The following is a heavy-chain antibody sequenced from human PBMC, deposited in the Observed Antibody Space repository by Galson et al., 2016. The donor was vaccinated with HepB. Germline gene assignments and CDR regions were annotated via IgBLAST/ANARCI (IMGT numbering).Heavy chain of an antibody. CDR1: GFTLDDYA. CDR2: ISGSGNNK. CDR3: ARDIRSDLRSVLRPMAGLVVFYGLDV. V-gene: IGHV3-48*03. J-gene: IGHJ6*02. D-gene: IGHD3-3*01. Sequence: SLRLSCAASGFTLDDYAMHWVRQAPGKGLEWVSYISGSGNNKYYADSVRGRFTVSRDNARNSVYLLMNSLRAEDTAIYYCARDIRSDLRSVLRPMAGLVVFYGLDVWGQGTTVTVSS.